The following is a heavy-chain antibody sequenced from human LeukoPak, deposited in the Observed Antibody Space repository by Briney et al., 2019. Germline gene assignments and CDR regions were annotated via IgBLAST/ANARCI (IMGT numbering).Heavy chain of an antibody. CDR3: AKDQPTRPID. V-gene: IGHV3-7*03. CDR2: INHNGNVN. J-gene: IGHJ4*02. CDR1: GFTFSSYW. Sequence: GGSLRLSCAASGFTFSSYWMNWARQAPGKGLEWVASINHNGNVNYYVDSVKGRFTISRDNAKNSLYLQMSNLRAEDTAVYYCAKDQPTRPIDWGQGTLVTVSS.